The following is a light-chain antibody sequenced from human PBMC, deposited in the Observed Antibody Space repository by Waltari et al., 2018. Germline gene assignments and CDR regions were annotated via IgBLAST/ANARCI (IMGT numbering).Light chain of an antibody. CDR3: QQYNNWPPWT. Sequence: EIVMTQSPATLSVSPGERATVSCRASQNLSNNLAWYQQKPGQAPRRILYAEYTRATGIPARFSGIGSGTEFPLTINSLQSEDSAVYYCQQYNNWPPWTFGQGTKVEIK. V-gene: IGKV3D-15*01. CDR2: AEY. J-gene: IGKJ1*01. CDR1: QNLSNN.